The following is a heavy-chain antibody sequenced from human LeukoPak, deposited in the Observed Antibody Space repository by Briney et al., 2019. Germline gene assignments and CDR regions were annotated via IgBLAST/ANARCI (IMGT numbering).Heavy chain of an antibody. Sequence: PGGSLRLSCAASGFTFSSYAMHWVRQAPGKGLEWVAVISYDGSNKYYADSVKGRFTISRDNSKNTLYLQMNSLRAEDTAVYYCARLVMVGSNSYGYDERYQDAFDIWGQGTMVTVSS. CDR2: ISYDGSNK. V-gene: IGHV3-30*04. J-gene: IGHJ3*02. CDR1: GFTFSSYA. D-gene: IGHD5-18*01. CDR3: ARLVMVGSNSYGYDERYQDAFDI.